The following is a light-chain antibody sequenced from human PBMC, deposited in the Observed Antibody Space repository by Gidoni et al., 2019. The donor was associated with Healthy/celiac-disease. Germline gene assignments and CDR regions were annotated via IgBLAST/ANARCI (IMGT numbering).Light chain of an antibody. J-gene: IGKJ1*01. CDR3: QQNNSYWGT. Sequence: DIQMTQSPSTLSASVGDRVTITCRASQRISSWLTWYQQKPGKAPKLLFYAASSLESGVPSRFSGSGSGTEFTLTISSLQFEDFATYYCQQNNSYWGTFGQGTKVESK. V-gene: IGKV1-5*01. CDR2: AAS. CDR1: QRISSW.